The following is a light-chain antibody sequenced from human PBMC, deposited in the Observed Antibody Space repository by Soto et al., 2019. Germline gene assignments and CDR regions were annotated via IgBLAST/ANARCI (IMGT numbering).Light chain of an antibody. V-gene: IGKV1-5*01. CDR2: DAS. J-gene: IGKJ5*01. CDR3: QQSYSTPIT. Sequence: DVQMTQSPSTLSSAVGDRVPITCRASQSINSWLAWYQQKPGKAPQILIYDASTLKSGVPSRFSASGSGTEFTLIISSLQPDDFATYYCQQSYSTPITFGQGTRLEI. CDR1: QSINSW.